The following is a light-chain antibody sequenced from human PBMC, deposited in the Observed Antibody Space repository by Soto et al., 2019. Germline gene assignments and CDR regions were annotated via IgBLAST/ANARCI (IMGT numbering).Light chain of an antibody. CDR1: QSLLHSNGYNY. CDR3: MQALQTPST. CDR2: LGS. V-gene: IGKV2-28*01. J-gene: IGKJ3*01. Sequence: DIVMTQSPLSLPVTPGEPASISCRSSQSLLHSNGYNYLDWYLQKPWQSPQLLIYLGSNRASGVPDRFSGSESGTDFTLKISRVEAEDVGVYYYMQALQTPSTFGPGTKWIS.